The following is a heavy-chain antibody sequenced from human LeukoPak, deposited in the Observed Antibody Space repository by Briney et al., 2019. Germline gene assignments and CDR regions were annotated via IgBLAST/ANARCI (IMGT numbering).Heavy chain of an antibody. V-gene: IGHV4-30-4*01. J-gene: IGHJ5*02. CDR2: MYYSGST. CDR1: GGSISSGDYY. CDR3: ARPYYYDSRIDP. Sequence: SQTLSLTCTVSGGSISSGDYYWSWIRQPLGKGLEWIAYMYYSGSTYYNPSLKSRVTMSADTSKNQLSLKLSSVTAADTAVYYCARPYYYDSRIDPWGQGILVTVSS. D-gene: IGHD3-22*01.